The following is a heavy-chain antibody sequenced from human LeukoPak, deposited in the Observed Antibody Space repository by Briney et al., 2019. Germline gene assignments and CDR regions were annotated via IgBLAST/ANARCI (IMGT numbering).Heavy chain of an antibody. CDR1: GGSFSGYY. D-gene: IGHD1-26*01. Sequence: PSETLSLTCAVYGGSFSGYYWSWIRQPPGKGLEWIGEINHSGSTNYNPSLKSRVAISVDTSKNQFSLKLSSVTAADTAVYYCARGRGWWELLKSWFDPWGQGTLVTVSS. J-gene: IGHJ5*02. CDR3: ARGRGWWELLKSWFDP. CDR2: INHSGST. V-gene: IGHV4-34*01.